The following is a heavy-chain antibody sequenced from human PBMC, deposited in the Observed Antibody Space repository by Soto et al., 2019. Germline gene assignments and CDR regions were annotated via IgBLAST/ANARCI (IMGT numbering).Heavy chain of an antibody. D-gene: IGHD6-19*01. CDR2: IIPIFGTT. CDR3: ARDRFSASPVAGRGLDP. J-gene: IGHJ5*02. CDR1: GGTYSCYV. V-gene: IGHV1-69*01. Sequence: QVQLVQSGAEVKRPGSSVKVSCKASGGTYSCYVIAWVRQAPGQGLEWMGVIIPIFGTTHYAEKFQGRVTLTADESTSTVYMQVTSLRTEDTAVYYCARDRFSASPVAGRGLDPWGQGTLVIVSS.